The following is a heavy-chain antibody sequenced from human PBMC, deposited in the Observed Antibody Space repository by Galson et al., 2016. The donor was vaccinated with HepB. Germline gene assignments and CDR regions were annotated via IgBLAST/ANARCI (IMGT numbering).Heavy chain of an antibody. Sequence: SETLSLTCTVSGGSISSSNYYWGWIRQPPGKGLEWIGSIYYSGSTYYNPSLKSRVTISVDTSKNQFSLKLGSVTAADTAVYYCARHTYSYYYAMDVWGQGTLVTVSS. CDR3: ARHTYSYYYAMDV. V-gene: IGHV4-39*01. CDR2: IYYSGST. CDR1: GGSISSSNYY. J-gene: IGHJ6*02.